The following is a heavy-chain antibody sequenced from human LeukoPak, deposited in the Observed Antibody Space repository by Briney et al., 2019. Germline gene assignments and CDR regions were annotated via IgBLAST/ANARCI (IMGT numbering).Heavy chain of an antibody. D-gene: IGHD3-22*01. CDR3: AKGASDSSGYYYFDY. CDR2: ISGRGGST. Sequence: PGGSLRLSCAASGFTFSSYEMNWVRQAPGKGLEWVSVISGRGGSTDYADSVKGRFTISRDNSKNTLYLQMNNLRADDTAVYYCAKGASDSSGYYYFDYWGQGTLVTVSS. V-gene: IGHV3-23*01. CDR1: GFTFSSYE. J-gene: IGHJ4*02.